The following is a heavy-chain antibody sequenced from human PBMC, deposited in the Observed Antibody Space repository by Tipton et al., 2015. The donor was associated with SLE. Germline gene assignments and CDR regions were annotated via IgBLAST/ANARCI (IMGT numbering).Heavy chain of an antibody. Sequence: PGLVKPSETLSLTCTVSGGSISSFHWNWIRQPAGKGLEWIGRIYTSGSSNYNPSLRSRITMSVDMSKNQVSLTLSSVTAADTAVYYCARVAPTEVFDYWGQGTLVTVSS. CDR1: GGSISSFH. V-gene: IGHV4-4*07. D-gene: IGHD1-1*01. CDR2: IYTSGSS. CDR3: ARVAPTEVFDY. J-gene: IGHJ4*02.